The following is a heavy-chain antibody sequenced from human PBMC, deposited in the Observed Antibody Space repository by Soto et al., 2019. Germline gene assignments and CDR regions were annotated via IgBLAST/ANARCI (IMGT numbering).Heavy chain of an antibody. V-gene: IGHV4-4*02. Sequence: PSDTLSLTRAVSGGSISSSNGWGWVRQPPGKGLEWIGEIYHSGSTNYNPSLKSRVTISVDKSKNQFSLKLSSVTAADTAVYYCARALRIRITFTWFAPWGKGTLVTVSS. D-gene: IGHD3-16*01. J-gene: IGHJ5*02. CDR1: GGSISSSNG. CDR3: ARALRIRITFTWFAP. CDR2: IYHSGST.